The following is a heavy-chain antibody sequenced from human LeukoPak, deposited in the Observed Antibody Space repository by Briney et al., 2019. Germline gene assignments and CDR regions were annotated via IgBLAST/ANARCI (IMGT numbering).Heavy chain of an antibody. CDR3: ARDRLLGTVTTWSVDSNWFDP. CDR1: GGSFSGYY. D-gene: IGHD4-17*01. CDR2: INHSGST. J-gene: IGHJ5*02. V-gene: IGHV4-34*01. Sequence: TSETLSLTCAVYGGSFSGYYWSWICQPPGKGLEWIGEINHSGSTNYNPSLKSRVTISVDTSKNQFSLKLSSVTAADTAVYYCARDRLLGTVTTWSVDSNWFDPWGQGTLVTVSS.